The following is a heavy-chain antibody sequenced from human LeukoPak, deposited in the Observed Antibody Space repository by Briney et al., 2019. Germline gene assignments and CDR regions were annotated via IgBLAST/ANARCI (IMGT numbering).Heavy chain of an antibody. D-gene: IGHD5-24*01. CDR1: GFTFDDYA. V-gene: IGHV3-43D*04. Sequence: PGGSLRLSCAASGFTFDDYAMHWVRQAPGKGLEWVSLITWDGGSTYYADSVKGRFTISRDNNKNSLYLQMNSLRAEDTALYYCAKDIGWLQFYFDYWGQGTLVAVSS. CDR2: ITWDGGST. J-gene: IGHJ4*02. CDR3: AKDIGWLQFYFDY.